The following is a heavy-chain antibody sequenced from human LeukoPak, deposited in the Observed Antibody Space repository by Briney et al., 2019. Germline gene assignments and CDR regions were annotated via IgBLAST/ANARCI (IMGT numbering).Heavy chain of an antibody. CDR1: GFTFSSYS. D-gene: IGHD1-26*01. J-gene: IGHJ5*02. CDR2: ISSSSSYI. V-gene: IGHV3-21*01. CDR3: AREKPIVGATTRRFDP. Sequence: GGSLRLSCAASGFTFSSYSMNWVRQAPGKGLEWVSSISSSSSYIYYADSVKGRFTISRDNAKNSLYLQMNSLRAEDTAVYYCAREKPIVGATTRRFDPWGQGTLVTVSS.